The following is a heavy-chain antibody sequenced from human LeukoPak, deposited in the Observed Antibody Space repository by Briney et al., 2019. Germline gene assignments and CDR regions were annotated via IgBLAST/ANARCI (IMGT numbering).Heavy chain of an antibody. CDR3: AREALPPDYYDSSGSFDY. CDR2: IYYSGST. J-gene: IGHJ4*02. V-gene: IGHV4-31*03. CDR1: GGSISSGGYY. Sequence: SQTLSLTCTVSGGSISSGGYYWSWIRQHPGKGLEWIGYIYYSGSTYYNPSLKSRVTISVDTSKNQFSLKLSSVTAADTAVYYCAREALPPDYYDSSGSFDYWGQGILVTVSS. D-gene: IGHD3-22*01.